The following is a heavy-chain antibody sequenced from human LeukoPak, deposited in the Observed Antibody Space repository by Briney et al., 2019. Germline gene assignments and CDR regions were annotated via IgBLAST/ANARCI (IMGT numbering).Heavy chain of an antibody. CDR2: INQEGSDK. V-gene: IGHV3-7*01. CDR1: VFTLRLLW. Sequence: GVSLRLLRAVSVFTLRLLWMRGVRQAPGRALVGVTNINQEGSDKYYVDAVEGRFTISRDNGKNSLYLQMTSLRAEDTAVYYCARVVVKRFQLLPTNLYYYYYMDVWGKGTTVTVSS. J-gene: IGHJ6*03. CDR3: ARVVVKRFQLLPTNLYYYYYMDV. D-gene: IGHD2-2*01.